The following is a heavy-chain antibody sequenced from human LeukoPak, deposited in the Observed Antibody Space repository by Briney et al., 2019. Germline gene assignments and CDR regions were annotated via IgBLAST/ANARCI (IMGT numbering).Heavy chain of an antibody. D-gene: IGHD2-15*01. J-gene: IGHJ6*03. CDR3: ARDYRWSWGGSWYYYYMDV. CDR2: INTNTGNP. Sequence: GASVKVSCKASGYTFTSYAMNWVRQAPGQGLEWMGWINTNTGNPTNAQGFTGRFVFSLDTSVSTAYVQISSLLAEDTAVDYGARDYRWSWGGSWYYYYMDVWGKGTTVTVSS. V-gene: IGHV7-4-1*02. CDR1: GYTFTSYA.